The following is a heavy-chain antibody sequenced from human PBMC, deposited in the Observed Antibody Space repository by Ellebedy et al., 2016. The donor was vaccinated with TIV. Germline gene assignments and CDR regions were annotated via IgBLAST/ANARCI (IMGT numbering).Heavy chain of an antibody. CDR1: GGSFSDYY. CDR2: IHPSGTT. V-gene: IGHV4-34*01. Sequence: SETLSLXXAVTGGSFSDYYWSWIRQPPGKGLEWIGEIHPSGTTYYNPSLKSRVTISVDTSKKQVSLKLSSVTAADTAVYYCARDLRKGGMDVWGQGTTVTVSS. CDR3: ARDLRKGGMDV. D-gene: IGHD3-9*01. J-gene: IGHJ6*02.